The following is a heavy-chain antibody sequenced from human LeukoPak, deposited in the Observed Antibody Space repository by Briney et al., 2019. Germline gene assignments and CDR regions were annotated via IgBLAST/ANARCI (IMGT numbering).Heavy chain of an antibody. Sequence: ASVKVSCKASRYTFTSYYMHWVRQAPGQGLEWMGIINPSGGSTSYAQKFQGRVTMTRDTSTSTVYMELSSLRSEDTAVYYCARDPSQYYDSSGYYRYYFDYWGQGTLVTVSS. D-gene: IGHD3-22*01. CDR1: RYTFTSYY. V-gene: IGHV1-46*01. CDR3: ARDPSQYYDSSGYYRYYFDY. CDR2: INPSGGST. J-gene: IGHJ4*02.